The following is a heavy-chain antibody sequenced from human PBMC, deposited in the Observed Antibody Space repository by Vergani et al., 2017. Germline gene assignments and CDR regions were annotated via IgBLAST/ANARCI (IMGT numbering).Heavy chain of an antibody. Sequence: QVQLQQWGAGVVKPSGTLSLTCAVFGESFSSFYWSWIRQPAGRGLEWIGRIYPNGNGNYNESLRSRLTMSIDTSRSQFSLSLSSVTAAHTAVYYCARGNCGVNCPKYNWLAPWGRGILVTVSS. CDR1: GESFSSFY. CDR2: IYPNGNG. D-gene: IGHD2-21*01. J-gene: IGHJ5*02. CDR3: ARGNCGVNCPKYNWLAP. V-gene: IGHV4-59*10.